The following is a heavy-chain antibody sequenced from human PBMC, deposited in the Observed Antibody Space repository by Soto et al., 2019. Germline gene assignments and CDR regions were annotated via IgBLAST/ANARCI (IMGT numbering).Heavy chain of an antibody. J-gene: IGHJ6*02. CDR2: INTYHGNT. Sequence: QVQLVQSGAELKKPGASVKVSCKASGYTFTNYGISWVRQAPGQGLEWIGWINTYHGNTKYAQKLQGRVTMTKDTSRSTAYMELTSLRSDDTAVYYCARSPGYSASWGYFYYGMKIWGQGTTVIVSS. CDR1: GYTFTNYG. D-gene: IGHD6-13*01. V-gene: IGHV1-18*01. CDR3: ARSPGYSASWGYFYYGMKI.